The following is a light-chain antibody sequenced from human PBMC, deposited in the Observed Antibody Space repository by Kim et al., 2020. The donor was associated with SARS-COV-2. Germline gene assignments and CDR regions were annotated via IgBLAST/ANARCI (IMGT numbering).Light chain of an antibody. V-gene: IGLV1-40*01. CDR2: LTP. J-gene: IGLJ2*01. CDR1: GHE. CDR3: QSYDYSLGGLV. Sequence: VAGAPGQRGTISCTGTGHEVHWYQRLPGTAPKLLFFLTPKRPSGVPGRFSGAKSGTSASLAISGLQAEDEADYYCQSYDYSLGGLVFGGGTQLTVL.